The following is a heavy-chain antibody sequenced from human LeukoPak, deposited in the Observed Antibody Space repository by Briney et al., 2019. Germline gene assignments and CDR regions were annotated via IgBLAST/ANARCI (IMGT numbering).Heavy chain of an antibody. Sequence: KPSETLSLTCTVSGGSISSYYWSWIRQPPGKGLEWIGYIYYGGSTNYNPSLKSRVTISVDTSKNQFSLKLSSVTAADTAVYYCARDLPRTSAFDYWGQGTLVTVSS. V-gene: IGHV4-59*01. J-gene: IGHJ4*02. CDR2: IYYGGST. CDR1: GGSISSYY. CDR3: ARDLPRTSAFDY.